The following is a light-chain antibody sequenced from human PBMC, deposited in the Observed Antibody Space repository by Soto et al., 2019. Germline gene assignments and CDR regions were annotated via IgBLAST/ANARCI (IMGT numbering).Light chain of an antibody. J-gene: IGKJ4*01. CDR3: QQYGSSPLT. CDR1: QTVNSVY. CDR2: GAS. Sequence: EIVLTQSPGTLSLSPGERATLSCRASQTVNSVYLAWYQQKPGQAPRLLIYGASSRATGIPDRFSGSGSGTDFALTNTRLEPEDLAVYYCQQYGSSPLTFGGGTKVEIK. V-gene: IGKV3-20*01.